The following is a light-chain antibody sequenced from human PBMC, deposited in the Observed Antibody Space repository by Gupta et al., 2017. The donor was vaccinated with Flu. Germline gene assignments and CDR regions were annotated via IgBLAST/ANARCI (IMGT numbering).Light chain of an antibody. CDR3: SSYAGNNNLV. Sequence: QSALTQPPSASGSPGQSVTISCTGTSSDVGGYNYVSWYQQHPGKAPKLMIYEVNKRPSGVPERFSGSKSGNTASLTVSGLQAEDEADYYCSSYAGNNNLVFGTGTKVTVL. CDR1: SSDVGGYNY. J-gene: IGLJ1*01. V-gene: IGLV2-8*01. CDR2: EVN.